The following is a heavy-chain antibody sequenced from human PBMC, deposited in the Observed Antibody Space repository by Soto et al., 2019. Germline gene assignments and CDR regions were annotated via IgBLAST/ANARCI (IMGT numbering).Heavy chain of an antibody. D-gene: IGHD5-18*01. Sequence: QLQLQESGAGLVKPSQTLSLTCTVSGGSISSGGHSWSWIRQPPGKGLEWIGFIFHTGGTYYTPSLQXXLSVXXXXXXXXXXLXLYSVTAADTAIYYCARGTFSYGPNLHYFDFWGQGSLVTVSS. CDR2: IFHTGGT. CDR1: GGSISSGGHS. CDR3: ARGTFSYGPNLHYFDF. V-gene: IGHV4-30-2*01. J-gene: IGHJ4*02.